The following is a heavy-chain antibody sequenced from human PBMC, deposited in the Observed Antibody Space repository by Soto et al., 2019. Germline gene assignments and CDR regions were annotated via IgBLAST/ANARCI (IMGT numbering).Heavy chain of an antibody. D-gene: IGHD3-3*01. J-gene: IGHJ3*02. CDR1: GFTFSSYA. CDR2: ISGSAATT. CDR3: AKAYDFWSAAFDI. Sequence: PGGSLRLSCAASGFTFSSYAMNWVRQAPGKGLEWVSAISGSAATTHFADSVKGRFTISRDNSKNTLYLQMNSLRAEDTAVYYCAKAYDFWSAAFDIWGQGTMVTVSS. V-gene: IGHV3-23*01.